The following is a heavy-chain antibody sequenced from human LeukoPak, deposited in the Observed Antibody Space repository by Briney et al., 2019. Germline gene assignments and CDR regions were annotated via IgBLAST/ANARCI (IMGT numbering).Heavy chain of an antibody. V-gene: IGHV3-15*01. CDR2: LAGGTS. CDR3: VADVPHPQSQIDF. D-gene: IGHD3-10*02. J-gene: IGHJ4*02. Sequence: GGSLRLSCAASGFTLSVAWMSWVRQAPGKGLEWVARLAGGTSEYAAPVQGRFIISRDDSNYRLDLQMNSLKTEDTAIYYCVADVPHPQSQIDFWGQGTLVTVTS. CDR1: GFTLSVAW.